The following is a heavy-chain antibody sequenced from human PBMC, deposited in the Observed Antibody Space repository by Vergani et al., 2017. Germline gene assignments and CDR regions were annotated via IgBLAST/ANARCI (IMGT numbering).Heavy chain of an antibody. Sequence: EGQLVESGGGLVKPGGSLRLSCAASEFTFSDVWMSWVRQAPGKGLVWVARIKSNADGGSADYAASVKGRFIISRDDSKNFLYLQMNSLKIDDTALYFCTAEKEVAFYYSYYHMDVWGKGSTVTVSS. CDR1: EFTFSDVW. CDR2: IKSNADGGSA. V-gene: IGHV3-15*01. D-gene: IGHD2-21*01. CDR3: TAEKEVAFYYSYYHMDV. J-gene: IGHJ6*03.